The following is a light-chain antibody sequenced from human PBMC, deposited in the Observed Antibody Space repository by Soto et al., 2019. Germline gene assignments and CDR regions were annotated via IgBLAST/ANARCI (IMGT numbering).Light chain of an antibody. CDR3: QQSYSTLLT. CDR2: GAS. V-gene: IGKV1-39*01. Sequence: DIQMTQSPSSLSASVGDRVTITCRASQRINSYLTWYQQEPGKAPKLLIYGASSLQSGVPSRFSGSGSGTDFTLTISSLQPEDCATYYCQQSYSTLLTFGGGTKVEIK. J-gene: IGKJ4*01. CDR1: QRINSY.